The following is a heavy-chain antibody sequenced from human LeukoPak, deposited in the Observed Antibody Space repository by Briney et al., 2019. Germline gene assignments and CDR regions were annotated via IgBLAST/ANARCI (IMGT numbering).Heavy chain of an antibody. Sequence: PGGSLRLSCAASGFTFSDYYMSWIRQAPGKGLEWVGRIKSKTDGGTTDYAAPVKGRFTISRDDSKNTLYLQMNSLKTEDTAVYYCTTDRHYGSGMDVWGKGTTVTVSS. J-gene: IGHJ6*04. V-gene: IGHV3-15*01. CDR1: GFTFSDYY. D-gene: IGHD3-10*01. CDR2: IKSKTDGGTT. CDR3: TTDRHYGSGMDV.